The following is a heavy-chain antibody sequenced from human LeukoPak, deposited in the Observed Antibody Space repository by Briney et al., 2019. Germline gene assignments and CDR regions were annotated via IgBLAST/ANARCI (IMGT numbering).Heavy chain of an antibody. CDR3: ARDRVGGYDYAYFDL. J-gene: IGHJ2*01. CDR1: GGSVSNGNYY. D-gene: IGHD5-12*01. CDR2: LYYSGST. V-gene: IGHV4-61*01. Sequence: SETLSLTCTASGGSVSNGNYYWSWIRQPPGKGLEWIGYLYYSGSTNYNPSLKSRVTISIDTSKNQFSLKLSSVTAADTAVYYCARDRVGGYDYAYFDLWGRGTLVTVSS.